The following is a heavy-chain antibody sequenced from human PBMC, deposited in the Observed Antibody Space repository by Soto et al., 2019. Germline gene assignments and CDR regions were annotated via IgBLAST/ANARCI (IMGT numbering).Heavy chain of an antibody. Sequence: GGSLRLSCAASGFTFSSYSMNWVRQAPGKGLEWVSSISSSSSYIYYADSVKGRFTISRDNAKNSLYLQMNSLRAEDTAVYYCARVYRDTDYDFWSGYSRPYYYYYMDVWGKGTTVTVSS. CDR2: ISSSSSYI. D-gene: IGHD3-3*01. V-gene: IGHV3-21*01. J-gene: IGHJ6*03. CDR1: GFTFSSYS. CDR3: ARVYRDTDYDFWSGYSRPYYYYYMDV.